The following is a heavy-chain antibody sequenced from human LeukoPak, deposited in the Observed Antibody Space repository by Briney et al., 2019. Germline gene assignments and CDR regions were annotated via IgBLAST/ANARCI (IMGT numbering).Heavy chain of an antibody. D-gene: IGHD5-18*01. J-gene: IGHJ4*02. V-gene: IGHV3-48*01. CDR3: ARCRGYSYGYADY. CDR2: ISSSSTI. CDR1: GFTFSSYS. Sequence: GGSLRLSCAASGFTFSSYSMNWVRQAPGKGLEWVSFISSSSTIDYADSVKGRFTISRDNAKNSLYLQMNSLRAEDSAVYYCARCRGYSYGYADYWGQGTLVTVSA.